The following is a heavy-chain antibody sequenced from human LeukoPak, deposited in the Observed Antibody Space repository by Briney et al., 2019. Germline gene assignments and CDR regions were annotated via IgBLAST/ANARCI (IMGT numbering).Heavy chain of an antibody. CDR1: GGSISTSSYY. Sequence: PSETLSLTCTVSGGSISTSSYYWSWIRQPPGKRPEWIGTNYYTGSTYYNPSLKSRVTISVDAFKNQFSLILSSVTAADTAVYYCARRPGSGSRHFDYWGQGTLVTVSS. D-gene: IGHD3-10*01. CDR2: NYYTGST. CDR3: ARRPGSGSRHFDY. J-gene: IGHJ4*02. V-gene: IGHV4-39*01.